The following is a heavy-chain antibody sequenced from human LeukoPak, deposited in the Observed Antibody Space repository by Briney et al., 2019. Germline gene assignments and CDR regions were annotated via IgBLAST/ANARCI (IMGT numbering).Heavy chain of an antibody. V-gene: IGHV3-21*01. CDR1: GFTFSSYS. Sequence: PGGSLRLSCAASGFTFSSYSMNWVRQAPGKGLEWVSSISSSSSYIYYADSVKGRFTISRDNAKNSLYLQMNSLRAEDTAVYYCARDRDYYDGSGTPYWGQGTLVTVSS. CDR2: ISSSSSYI. D-gene: IGHD3-22*01. CDR3: ARDRDYYDGSGTPY. J-gene: IGHJ4*02.